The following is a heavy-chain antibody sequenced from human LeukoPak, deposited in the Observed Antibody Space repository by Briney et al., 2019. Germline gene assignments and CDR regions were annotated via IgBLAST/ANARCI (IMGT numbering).Heavy chain of an antibody. CDR2: ISSSGSTI. V-gene: IGHV3-11*01. Sequence: PGGSLRLSCAASGFTFSDYYMSWIRQAPGKGLEWVSYISSSGSTIYYADSVKGRFTISRDNARNSLYLQMNSLRAEDTAVYYCARIDYGARHYYYYMDVWGKGTTVTVSS. CDR3: ARIDYGARHYYYYMDV. CDR1: GFTFSDYY. D-gene: IGHD4-17*01. J-gene: IGHJ6*03.